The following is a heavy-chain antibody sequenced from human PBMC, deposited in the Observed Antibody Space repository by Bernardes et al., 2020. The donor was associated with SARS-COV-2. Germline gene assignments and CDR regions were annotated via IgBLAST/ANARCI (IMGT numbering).Heavy chain of an antibody. Sequence: ASVKVSCQASGYTFTAYFIHWVRQAPGQRLEWMGWINPNTGGTNYVQKFQGRVTMPRDTSITTAYMELSWLGSDDTAIYYCARTRTTISTTGIPVDYWGQGTLVTVSS. CDR1: GYTFTAYF. CDR3: ARTRTTISTTGIPVDY. CDR2: INPNTGGT. J-gene: IGHJ4*02. D-gene: IGHD2-21*02. V-gene: IGHV1-2*02.